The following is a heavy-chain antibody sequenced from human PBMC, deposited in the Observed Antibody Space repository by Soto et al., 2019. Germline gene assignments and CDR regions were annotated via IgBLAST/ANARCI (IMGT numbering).Heavy chain of an antibody. D-gene: IGHD1-26*01. CDR1: GDTSSTSS. V-gene: IGHV1-69*01. J-gene: IGHJ1*01. CDR2: IIPVFGRV. Sequence: QVQVVQSGAEVKKPGSSVKVSCTASGDTSSTSSINWVRQAPGQRLEWMGGIIPVFGRVNYAPTLKGRVSISADESTRMAYMELTSLTSEDTAIYYCARDAGTYYGVGRNWGQGTLLIVSS. CDR3: ARDAGTYYGVGRN.